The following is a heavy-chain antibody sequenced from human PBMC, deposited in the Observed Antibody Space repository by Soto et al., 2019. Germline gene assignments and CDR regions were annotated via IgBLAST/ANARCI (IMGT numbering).Heavy chain of an antibody. Sequence: GGSLRLSCAASGFTFDDYAMHWVRQAPGKGLEWVSGISWNSGSIGYADSVKGRFTISRDNAKNSLYLQMNSLRAEDTALYYCAKGTHYGSGSYYNEPYYYYYYMDVWGKGTTVTVSS. CDR1: GFTFDDYA. V-gene: IGHV3-9*01. CDR2: ISWNSGSI. D-gene: IGHD3-10*01. J-gene: IGHJ6*03. CDR3: AKGTHYGSGSYYNEPYYYYYYMDV.